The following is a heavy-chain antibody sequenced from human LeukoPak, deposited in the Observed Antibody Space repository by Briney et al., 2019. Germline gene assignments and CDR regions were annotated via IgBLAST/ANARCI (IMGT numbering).Heavy chain of an antibody. CDR1: GFTFRTYW. J-gene: IGHJ5*02. CDR3: ARDFYGSGSYYDPTGFDP. CDR2: INSDGRST. D-gene: IGHD3-10*01. Sequence: GGSLRLSCAASGFTFRTYWVHWVRNAPGKGRVWVSRINSDGRSTTYADYVKGRFTISRDTAKNTLYLQMNSLRAGDTAVYYCARDFYGSGSYYDPTGFDPWGQGTLVTVSS. V-gene: IGHV3-74*01.